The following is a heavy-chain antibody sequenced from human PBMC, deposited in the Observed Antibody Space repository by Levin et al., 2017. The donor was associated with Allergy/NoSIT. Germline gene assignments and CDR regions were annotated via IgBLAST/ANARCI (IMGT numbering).Heavy chain of an antibody. CDR1: GDSVSSNSAA. V-gene: IGHV6-1*01. J-gene: IGHJ6*03. CDR2: TYYRSKWYN. D-gene: IGHD6-6*01. CDR3: AREFRIAARGAYYYYYMDV. Sequence: SQTLSLTCAISGDSVSSNSAAWNWIRQSPSRGLEWLGRTYYRSKWYNDYAVSVKSRITINPDTSKNQFSLQLNSVTPEDTAVYYCAREFRIAARGAYYYYYMDVWGKGTTVTVSS.